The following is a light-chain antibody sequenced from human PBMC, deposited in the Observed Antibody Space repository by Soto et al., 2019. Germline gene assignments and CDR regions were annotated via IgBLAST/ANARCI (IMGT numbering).Light chain of an antibody. Sequence: EIVMTQSPATLSVSPGERATLSCRASQSVSRNLAWYQQKPGQAPRLLIYAASTRATGIPARFSGSGSGTEFTLTIRSLQSEDFAVYYCQQYNNWPYTFGQGNKLEIK. CDR2: AAS. CDR1: QSVSRN. J-gene: IGKJ2*01. CDR3: QQYNNWPYT. V-gene: IGKV3-15*01.